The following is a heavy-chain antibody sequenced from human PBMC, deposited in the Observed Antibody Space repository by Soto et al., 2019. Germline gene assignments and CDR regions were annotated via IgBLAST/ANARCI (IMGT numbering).Heavy chain of an antibody. CDR1: GGTFSSYA. CDR3: ARDDGDTAMVPDYYYGMDV. J-gene: IGHJ6*02. CDR2: IIPIFGTA. D-gene: IGHD5-18*01. V-gene: IGHV1-69*01. Sequence: QVQLVQSGVEVKKPGSSVKVSCKASGGTFSSYAISWVRQAPGQGLEWMGGIIPIFGTANYAQKFQGRVTITADESTSTAYMELSSLRSEDTAVYYCARDDGDTAMVPDYYYGMDVWGQGTTVTVSS.